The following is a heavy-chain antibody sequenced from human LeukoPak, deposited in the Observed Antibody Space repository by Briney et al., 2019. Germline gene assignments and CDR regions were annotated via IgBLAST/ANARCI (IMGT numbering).Heavy chain of an antibody. V-gene: IGHV5-51*01. CDR2: IYPGDSDT. CDR3: ARLTVVVAAVDSGGGFDP. J-gene: IGHJ5*02. D-gene: IGHD2-15*01. CDR1: GYSFTSYW. Sequence: GESLKISCKGSGYSFTSYWIGWVRPMPGKGLGWMGIIYPGDSDTRYSPSFQGQVTISADKSISTAYLQWSSLKASDTAMYYCARLTVVVAAVDSGGGFDPWGQGTLVTVSS.